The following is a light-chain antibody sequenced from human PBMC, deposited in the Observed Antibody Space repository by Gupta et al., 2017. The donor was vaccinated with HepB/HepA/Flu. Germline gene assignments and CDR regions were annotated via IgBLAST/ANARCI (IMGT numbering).Light chain of an antibody. J-gene: IGLJ3*02. CDR1: SGSVSPSDY. V-gene: IGLV8-61*01. CDR3: VLYMGRGIWV. Sequence: QTVVTPEPSFSVSPGGTSTLTCGLSSGSVSPSDYPSWYQQTPGQAPRTLIYNTKTRSSGVPDRFPGSILGNKAALTITGAQADDESDYYCVLYMGRGIWVFGGGTKLTVL. CDR2: NTK.